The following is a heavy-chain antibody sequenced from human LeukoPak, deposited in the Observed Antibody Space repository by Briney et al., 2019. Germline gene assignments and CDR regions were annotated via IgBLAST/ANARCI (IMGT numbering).Heavy chain of an antibody. CDR2: ISGSGGST. D-gene: IGHD3-22*01. Sequence: PGGSLRLSCAASGFTFSSYAMSWVRQAPGKGLEWVSAISGSGGSTYFADSVKGRFTISRDNSKNTLYLQMNSLRAEDTAVYYCAKVWGINYYDSSGQWYYFDYWGQGTLVTVSS. CDR1: GFTFSSYA. CDR3: AKVWGINYYDSSGQWYYFDY. V-gene: IGHV3-23*01. J-gene: IGHJ4*02.